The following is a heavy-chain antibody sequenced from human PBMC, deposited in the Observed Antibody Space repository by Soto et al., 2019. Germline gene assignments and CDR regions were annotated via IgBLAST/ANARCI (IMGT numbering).Heavy chain of an antibody. CDR1: GGTFSSYA. J-gene: IGHJ6*02. CDR2: IIPIFGTA. D-gene: IGHD2-15*01. Sequence: QVQLVQSGAEVKKPGSSVKVSCKAPGGTFSSYAISWVRQAPGQGLEWMGGIIPIFGTAKYAQKFQGRVTITADESTSTGYMELSSLRYEETAVYYCARSQGGSSSLDIYYYYYYGMDVWGQGNTVTVSS. V-gene: IGHV1-69*01. CDR3: ARSQGGSSSLDIYYYYYYGMDV.